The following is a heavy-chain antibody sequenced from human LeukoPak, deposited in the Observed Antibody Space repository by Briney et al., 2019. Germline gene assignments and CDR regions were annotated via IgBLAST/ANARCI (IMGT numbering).Heavy chain of an antibody. J-gene: IGHJ4*02. CDR3: ARDVSRYCSSTSCYTGDY. Sequence: GSLRLSCTVSGGSISSYYWSWIRQPAGKGLEWIGRIYTSGSTNYNPSLKSRVTMSVDTSKSQFSLKLSSVTAADTAVYYCARDVSRYCSSTSCYTGDYRGQGTLVTVSS. CDR2: IYTSGST. D-gene: IGHD2-2*02. V-gene: IGHV4-4*07. CDR1: GGSISSYY.